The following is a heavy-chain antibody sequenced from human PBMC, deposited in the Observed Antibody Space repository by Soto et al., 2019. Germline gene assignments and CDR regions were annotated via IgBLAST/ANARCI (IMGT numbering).Heavy chain of an antibody. CDR1: GGSISSYY. CDR2: IYYSGST. J-gene: IGHJ4*02. CDR3: ARAPFEATTNFDY. Sequence: SSETLSLTCTVSGGSISSYYWSWIRQPPGKGLEWIGYIYYSGSTNYNPSLKSRVTISVDTSKNQFSLKLSSVTAADTAVYYCARAPFEATTNFDYWGQGTLVTVSS. D-gene: IGHD1-1*01. V-gene: IGHV4-59*01.